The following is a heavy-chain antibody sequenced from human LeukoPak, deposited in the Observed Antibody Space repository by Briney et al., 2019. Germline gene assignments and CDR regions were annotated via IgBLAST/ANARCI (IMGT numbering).Heavy chain of an antibody. Sequence: GGSLRLSCTASGFSFGDYSMGWVRQAPGKGLECISYIDRSGDIIYYAGSMKGRFTISRDNARNSLYLQMNSLRVEDTAVYYCVRLSGGSYFDNWGQGTLVTVSS. CDR3: VRLSGGSYFDN. CDR2: IDRSGDII. J-gene: IGHJ4*02. V-gene: IGHV3-11*01. CDR1: GFSFGDYS. D-gene: IGHD1-26*01.